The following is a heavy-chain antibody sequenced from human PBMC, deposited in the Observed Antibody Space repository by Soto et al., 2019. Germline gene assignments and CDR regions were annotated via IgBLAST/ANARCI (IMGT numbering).Heavy chain of an antibody. J-gene: IGHJ6*02. D-gene: IGHD6-19*01. V-gene: IGHV4-4*02. Sequence: PSETLSLTCAVSGGSISSSNWWSWVRQPPGKGLEWIGEIYHSGSTNYNPSLKSRVTISVDKSKNQFSLKLSSVTAADTAVYYCAREGAYSSGWYDYYYYGMDVWGQGTTVTVSS. CDR3: AREGAYSSGWYDYYYYGMDV. CDR2: IYHSGST. CDR1: GGSISSSNW.